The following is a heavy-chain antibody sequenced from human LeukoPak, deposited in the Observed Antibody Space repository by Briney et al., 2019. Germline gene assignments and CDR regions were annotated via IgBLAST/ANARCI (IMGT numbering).Heavy chain of an antibody. D-gene: IGHD2-15*01. CDR3: ASDDGCSGGSCYSDH. V-gene: IGHV1-69*13. J-gene: IGHJ4*02. CDR1: GGTFSSYA. CDR2: IIPIFGTA. Sequence: GASVKVSCKASGGTFSSYAISWVRQAPGQGLEWMGGIIPIFGTANYAQKFQGRVTITADESTSTAYMELSSLRSEDTAVYYCASDDGCSGGSCYSDHWGQGTLVTVSS.